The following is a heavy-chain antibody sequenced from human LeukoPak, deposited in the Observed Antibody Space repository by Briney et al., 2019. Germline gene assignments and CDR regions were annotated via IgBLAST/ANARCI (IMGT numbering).Heavy chain of an antibody. Sequence: GGSLRLSCAASGFTFSSYGMHWVRQAPGKGLEWVAVISYDGSNKYYADSVKGRFTISRDNSKNTLYQQMNSLRAEDTAVYYCAKDQRMATTYYFDYWGQGTLVTVSS. V-gene: IGHV3-30*18. J-gene: IGHJ4*02. CDR1: GFTFSSYG. D-gene: IGHD5-24*01. CDR3: AKDQRMATTYYFDY. CDR2: ISYDGSNK.